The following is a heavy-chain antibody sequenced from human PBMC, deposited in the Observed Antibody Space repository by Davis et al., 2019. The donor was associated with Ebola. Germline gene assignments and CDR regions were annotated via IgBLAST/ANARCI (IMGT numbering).Heavy chain of an antibody. J-gene: IGHJ4*02. V-gene: IGHV4-30-2*01. CDR2: IYHSGST. Sequence: PSETLSLTCAVSGGSISSGGYSWSWIRQPPGKGLEWIGYIYHSGSTYYNPSLKSRVTISVDRSKNQFSLKLSSVTAADTAVYYCARVVVGYFDYWGQGTLVTVSS. CDR1: GGSISSGGYS. CDR3: ARVVVGYFDY. D-gene: IGHD2-15*01.